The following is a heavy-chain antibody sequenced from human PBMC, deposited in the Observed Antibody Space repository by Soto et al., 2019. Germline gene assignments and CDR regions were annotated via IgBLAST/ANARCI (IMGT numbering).Heavy chain of an antibody. D-gene: IGHD5-12*01. V-gene: IGHV1-3*04. CDR1: GYTFTSYA. Sequence: QVQLVQSGAEVKKPAASVKLSCKASGYTFTSYAVHWVRQAPGQRLESMGWINTANGDTKYSQNFQSRATITRDTSASTAYMELSSLTSEDTAVYFCARAPSGYDFARWGQGTLVTVSS. CDR3: ARAPSGYDFAR. CDR2: INTANGDT. J-gene: IGHJ4*02.